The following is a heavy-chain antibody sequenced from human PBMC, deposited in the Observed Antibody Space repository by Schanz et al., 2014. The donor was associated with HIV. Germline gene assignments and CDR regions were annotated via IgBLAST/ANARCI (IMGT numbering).Heavy chain of an antibody. J-gene: IGHJ4*02. V-gene: IGHV1-8*01. Sequence: QVQLVQSGAEMKKPGASVKVSCKASGYTFINYDIHWVRQASGLGLEWMGWMNPSTGNSGYAQMFQVRVTMTRDTSMSTASVELSRLRSDDTAVYFCTINQYQLLPFDYWGQGTLVSVSS. CDR3: TINQYQLLPFDY. CDR1: GYTFINYD. CDR2: MNPSTGNS. D-gene: IGHD2-2*01.